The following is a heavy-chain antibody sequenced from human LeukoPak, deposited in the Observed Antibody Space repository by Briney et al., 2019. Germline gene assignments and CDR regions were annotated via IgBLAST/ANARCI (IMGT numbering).Heavy chain of an antibody. Sequence: GGSLRLSCAASGFTFSSYGMSWVRQAPGKGLEWVSAISGSGGSIYYADFVKGRFTMSRDNAKNSLYLQMNSLRAEDTAVYYCARALWFGETFPAYWGQGTLVTVSS. CDR3: ARALWFGETFPAY. CDR1: GFTFSSYG. J-gene: IGHJ4*02. CDR2: ISGSGGSI. D-gene: IGHD3-10*01. V-gene: IGHV3-23*01.